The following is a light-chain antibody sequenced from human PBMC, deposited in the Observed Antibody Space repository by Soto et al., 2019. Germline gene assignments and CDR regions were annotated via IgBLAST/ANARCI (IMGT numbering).Light chain of an antibody. CDR3: QQYDTSPRT. V-gene: IGKV3-20*01. Sequence: EIVLTQSPGTLSLSPGERATLSCRASQSVSSNYLAWYHQKRGQAPRLLIYGASGRATGNPTRFSGSGSGTDFTLTISRLEPEDCAVYYCQQYDTSPRTFGQGTKVEI. J-gene: IGKJ1*01. CDR1: QSVSSNY. CDR2: GAS.